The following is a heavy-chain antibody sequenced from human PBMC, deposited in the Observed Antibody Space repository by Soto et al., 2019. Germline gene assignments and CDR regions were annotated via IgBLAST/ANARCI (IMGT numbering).Heavy chain of an antibody. CDR2: IKSKSDGGTT. D-gene: IGHD2-15*01. Sequence: GWSLRLSCAASGSTFSHAWMSWVRQSPGEGLDWVGRIKSKSDGGTTEYAAPVRGRFTIPRDDSKNTLYLQMNSLKTEDTAVYYCTTDLWRIAVVVGSTGYFNPWGQGTPVTVSS. CDR1: GSTFSHAW. J-gene: IGHJ5*02. CDR3: TTDLWRIAVVVGSTGYFNP. V-gene: IGHV3-15*01.